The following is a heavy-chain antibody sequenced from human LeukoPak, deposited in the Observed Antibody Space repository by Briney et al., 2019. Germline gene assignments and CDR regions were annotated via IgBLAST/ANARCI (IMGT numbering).Heavy chain of an antibody. J-gene: IGHJ4*02. Sequence: SETLSLTCAVYGGSFSGYYWTWIRQPPGKGLEWIGEINHSGSTNYNPSLKSRVTISVDTSKNQFSLKLSSVTAADTAVYYCARGPSSSWDTYYFDYWGQGTLVTVSS. CDR3: ARGPSSSWDTYYFDY. CDR2: INHSGST. D-gene: IGHD6-13*01. V-gene: IGHV4-34*01. CDR1: GGSFSGYY.